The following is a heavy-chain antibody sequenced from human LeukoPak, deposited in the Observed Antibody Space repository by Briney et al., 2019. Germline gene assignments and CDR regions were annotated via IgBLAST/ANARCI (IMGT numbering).Heavy chain of an antibody. CDR2: IKQDGSEK. Sequence: GGSLRLSCVASGFTFSSYWMSWVRQAPGKGLEWVANIKQDGSEKYYVDSVKGRFTISRDNAKDSLYLQMNSLRAEDTAVYYCARHTAAFDYWGQGTLVTVSS. D-gene: IGHD5-18*01. V-gene: IGHV3-7*01. CDR1: GFTFSSYW. CDR3: ARHTAAFDY. J-gene: IGHJ4*02.